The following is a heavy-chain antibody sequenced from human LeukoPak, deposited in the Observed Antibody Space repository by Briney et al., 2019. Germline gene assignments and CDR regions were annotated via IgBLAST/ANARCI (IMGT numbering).Heavy chain of an antibody. CDR1: GGTFSSYA. J-gene: IGHJ6*02. V-gene: IGHV1-69*04. CDR3: ARDSGGSSGMDV. D-gene: IGHD6-6*01. CDR2: IIPILGIA. Sequence: SVKVSCKAFGGTFSSYAISWVRQAPGQGLEWMGRIIPILGIANYAQKFQGRVTITADKSTSTAYMELSSLRSEDTAVYYCARDSGGSSGMDVWGQGTTVTVSS.